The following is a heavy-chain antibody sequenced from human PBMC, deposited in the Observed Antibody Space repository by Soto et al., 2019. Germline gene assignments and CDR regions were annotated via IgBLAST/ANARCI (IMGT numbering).Heavy chain of an antibody. Sequence: QVQLVQSGAEVKEHGSSVKVSCKASGGTFSSYAISWVRQAPGQGLEWMGGIIPIFGTANYAQKFQGRVTITADESTSTAYMELSSLRSEDTAVYYCASSPHYDSGGYSSSDAFDIWGQGTMVTVSS. CDR1: GGTFSSYA. CDR2: IIPIFGTA. D-gene: IGHD3-22*01. V-gene: IGHV1-69*12. CDR3: ASSPHYDSGGYSSSDAFDI. J-gene: IGHJ3*02.